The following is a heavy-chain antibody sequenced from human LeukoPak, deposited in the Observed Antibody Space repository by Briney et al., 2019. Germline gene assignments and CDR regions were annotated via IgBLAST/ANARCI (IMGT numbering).Heavy chain of an antibody. D-gene: IGHD3-9*01. CDR1: GFTFSDYN. J-gene: IGHJ6*02. CDR2: TTNGGSTI. V-gene: IGHV3-11*01. CDR3: ARSIGLTGGGVDV. Sequence: GGSLRLSCAASGFTFSDYNMNWVRQAPGKGLEWVSYTTNGGSTIHHADSVKGRFTISRDNAKKTLYLQMNSLRAEDTAVYYCARSIGLTGGGVDVWGQGTTVTVSS.